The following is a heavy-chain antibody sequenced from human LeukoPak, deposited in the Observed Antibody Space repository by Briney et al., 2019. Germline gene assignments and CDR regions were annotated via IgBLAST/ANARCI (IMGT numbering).Heavy chain of an antibody. D-gene: IGHD6-19*01. CDR3: ARLSGGWPDY. CDR2: ISSSSYSI. V-gene: IGHV3-21*01. CDR1: GFTFSSYS. Sequence: PGGSLRLSCAASGFTFSSYSTTWVRQAPGKGLEWISSISSSSYSIYYAESVKGRFTISRDNADNSLYLQMNSLRAEDTAVFYCARLSGGWPDYWGQGTLVTVSS. J-gene: IGHJ4*02.